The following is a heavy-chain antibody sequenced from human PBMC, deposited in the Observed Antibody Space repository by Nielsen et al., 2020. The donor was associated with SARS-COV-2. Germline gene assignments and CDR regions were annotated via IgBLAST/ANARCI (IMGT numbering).Heavy chain of an antibody. CDR1: GGPFSGYY. CDR2: INHSGST. D-gene: IGHD3-10*01. CDR3: ARVPGP. Sequence: SETLSLTCAVYGGPFSGYYWSWIRQPPGKGLEWIGEINHSGSTNYNPSLKSRVTISVDTSKNQFSLKLSSVTAADTAVYYCARVPGPWGQGTLVTVSS. V-gene: IGHV4-34*01. J-gene: IGHJ5*02.